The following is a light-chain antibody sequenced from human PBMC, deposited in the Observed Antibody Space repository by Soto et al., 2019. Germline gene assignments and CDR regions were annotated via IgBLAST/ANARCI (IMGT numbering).Light chain of an antibody. CDR3: QQRSNWPIT. CDR2: DAS. J-gene: IGKJ5*01. CDR1: QSVSSSY. Sequence: IVMTQSPAALSVSPWERATLSCGASQSVSSSYLAWYQQKPGQAPRLLIYDASNRATGIPARFSGSGSGTDFTLTISSLEPEDFAVYYCQQRSNWPITFGQGTRLEIK. V-gene: IGKV3-11*01.